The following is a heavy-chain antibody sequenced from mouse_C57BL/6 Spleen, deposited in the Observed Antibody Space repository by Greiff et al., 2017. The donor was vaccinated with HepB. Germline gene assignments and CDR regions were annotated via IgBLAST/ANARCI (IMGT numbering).Heavy chain of an antibody. CDR1: GFTFSSYA. V-gene: IGHV5-9-1*02. CDR3: TREDWYFDV. J-gene: IGHJ1*03. CDR2: ISSGGDYI. Sequence: EVKLMESGEGLVKPGGSLKLSCAASGFTFSSYAMSWVRQTPEKRLEWVAYISSGGDYIYYADTVKGRFTFSRDNARNTLYLQMSSLKSEDTAMYYCTREDWYFDVWGTGTTVTVSS.